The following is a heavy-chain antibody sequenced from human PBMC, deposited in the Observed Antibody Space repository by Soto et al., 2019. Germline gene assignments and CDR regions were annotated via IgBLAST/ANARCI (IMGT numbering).Heavy chain of an antibody. CDR2: INGGNGNT. V-gene: IGHV1-3*01. CDR1: GYTFTSYA. D-gene: IGHD1-26*01. Sequence: ASVKVSCKASGYTFTSYAMHWVRHAPCQSLEWMGWINGGNGNTRYSQKFQGRVTITRDTSASTAYMELSSLRSEDTAVYYCARDVISGPSYPTAMDVWGKGTTVTVSS. J-gene: IGHJ6*03. CDR3: ARDVISGPSYPTAMDV.